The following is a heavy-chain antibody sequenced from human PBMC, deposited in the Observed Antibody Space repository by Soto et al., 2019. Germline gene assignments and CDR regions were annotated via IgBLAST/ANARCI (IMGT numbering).Heavy chain of an antibody. V-gene: IGHV1-18*01. J-gene: IGHJ4*02. Sequence: ASVKVSCKASGYTFTSYGISWVRQAPGQGLEWMGWISGYNSNTNYAQKFEGRVRMTKDTTRSTAYLEVRSLRFDDTAVYYCGRERQWEPVPYWGQGTPVTSPQ. CDR3: GRERQWEPVPY. CDR1: GYTFTSYG. CDR2: ISGYNSNT. D-gene: IGHD1-26*01.